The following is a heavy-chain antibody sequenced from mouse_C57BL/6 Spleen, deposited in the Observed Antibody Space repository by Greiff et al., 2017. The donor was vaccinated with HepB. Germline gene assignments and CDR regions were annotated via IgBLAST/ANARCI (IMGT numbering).Heavy chain of an antibody. D-gene: IGHD4-1*01. J-gene: IGHJ2*01. V-gene: IGHV1-7*01. Sequence: QFQLQQSGAELPKPGASVKLSCKPFAYPFTSYWMHWVKQRPGQGLEWIGYINPSSGYTKYNQKFKDKATLTADKSSSTAYMQLSSLTYEDSAVYYCARDGETGTVGDYWGQGTTLTVSS. CDR1: AYPFTSYW. CDR2: INPSSGYT. CDR3: ARDGETGTVGDY.